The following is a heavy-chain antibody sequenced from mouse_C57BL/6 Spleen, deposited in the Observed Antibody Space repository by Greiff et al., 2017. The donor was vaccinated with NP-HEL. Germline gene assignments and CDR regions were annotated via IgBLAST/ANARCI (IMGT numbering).Heavy chain of an antibody. CDR3: ARDRGWDYFDY. CDR1: GFTFSSYA. D-gene: IGHD3-3*01. Sequence: EVQLVESGGGLVKPGGSLKLSCAASGFTFSSYAMSWVRQTPEKRLEWVATISDGGSYTYYPDNVKGRFTISRDNAKNNLYLQMSHLKSEDTAMYYCARDRGWDYFDYWGQGTTLTVSS. J-gene: IGHJ2*01. CDR2: ISDGGSYT. V-gene: IGHV5-4*01.